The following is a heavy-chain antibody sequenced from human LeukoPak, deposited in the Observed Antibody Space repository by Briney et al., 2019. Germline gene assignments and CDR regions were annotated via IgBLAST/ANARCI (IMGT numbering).Heavy chain of an antibody. CDR2: ISGSGGST. Sequence: GGSLRLSCAASGFTFSSYAMSWVRQAPGKGLEWVSAISGSGGSTYYADSVKGRFTISGDNPKNTLYLQMNSLTADDTAVYYCASSPPTGITVSYFDYWGPGTLVTVSS. D-gene: IGHD4-23*01. CDR3: ASSPPTGITVSYFDY. V-gene: IGHV3-23*01. CDR1: GFTFSSYA. J-gene: IGHJ4*02.